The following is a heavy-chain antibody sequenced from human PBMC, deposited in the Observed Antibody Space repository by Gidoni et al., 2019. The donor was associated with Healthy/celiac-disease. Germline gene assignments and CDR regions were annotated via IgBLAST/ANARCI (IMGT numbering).Heavy chain of an antibody. J-gene: IGHJ4*02. V-gene: IGHV5-10-1*03. CDR3: ARLSAYSSSRDY. CDR2: IDPSDSYT. D-gene: IGHD6-6*01. Sequence: EVQLVQSGAEVKKPGESPRISCTGSGYSLTSYWISWVRQMPGKGLEWMGRIDPSDSYTNYSPSFQGHVTISADKSISTAYLQWSSLKASDTAMYYCARLSAYSSSRDYWGQGTLVTVSS. CDR1: GYSLTSYW.